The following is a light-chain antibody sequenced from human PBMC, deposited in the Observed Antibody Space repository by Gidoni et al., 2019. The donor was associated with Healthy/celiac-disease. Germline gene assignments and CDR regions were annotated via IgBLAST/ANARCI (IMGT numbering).Light chain of an antibody. CDR2: GAS. CDR1: QSVSSN. J-gene: IGKJ2*01. CDR3: QQYNNWPPT. V-gene: IGKV3-15*01. Sequence: EIVMTQTPATLSVSAGERATLPCRASQSVSSNLAWYQQKPGQAPTLLIYGASTRDTGIPARFSGSGSGTEFTLTISSLQSEDFAVYYCQQYNNWPPTFGQGTKLEIK.